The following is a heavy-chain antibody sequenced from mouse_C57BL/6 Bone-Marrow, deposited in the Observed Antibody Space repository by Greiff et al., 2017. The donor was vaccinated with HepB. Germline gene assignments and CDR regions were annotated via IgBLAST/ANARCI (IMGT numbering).Heavy chain of an antibody. CDR3: ASFAMDY. CDR2: ISYDGSN. Sequence: EVQLLESGPGLVKPSQSLSLTCSVTGYSITSGYYWNWIRQFPGNKLEWMGYISYDGSNNYNPSLKNRISITRDTSKNQFFLKLNSVTTEDTATYYCASFAMDYWGQGTSVTVSS. J-gene: IGHJ4*01. V-gene: IGHV3-6*01. CDR1: GYSITSGYY.